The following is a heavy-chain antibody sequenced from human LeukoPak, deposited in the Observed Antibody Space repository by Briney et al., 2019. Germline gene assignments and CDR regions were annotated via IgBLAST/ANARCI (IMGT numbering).Heavy chain of an antibody. CDR2: INRDGSEK. CDR3: ATDYSAYDPPDS. D-gene: IGHD5-12*01. J-gene: IGHJ4*02. CDR1: GFTFSSYW. V-gene: IGHV3-7*01. Sequence: GGSLRLSCVASGFTFSSYWMSWVRQAPGKGLEWVANINRDGSEKYYVDSVKGRFTISRDNAKNSLFLQMNSLRAEDTAVYYCATDYSAYDPPDSWGQGNLVTVSS.